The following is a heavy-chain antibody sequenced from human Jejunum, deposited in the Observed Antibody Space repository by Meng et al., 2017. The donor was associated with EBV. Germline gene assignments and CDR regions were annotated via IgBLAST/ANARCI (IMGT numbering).Heavy chain of an antibody. CDR3: SHYIWGSVPAGVF. D-gene: IGHD3-16*01. CDR2: MHHSGII. V-gene: IGHV4-61*05. CDR1: GASISTSTYY. J-gene: IGHJ4*02. Sequence: QLHLQESGPGLVKPSETLSLTCSVSGASISTSTYYWGWIRQPPGKGLEWIGEMHHSGIINYTPSLKSRVTISVDKSKNQFSLRLTSVTAADTAVYYCSHYIWGSVPAGVFWGQGTLVTVSS.